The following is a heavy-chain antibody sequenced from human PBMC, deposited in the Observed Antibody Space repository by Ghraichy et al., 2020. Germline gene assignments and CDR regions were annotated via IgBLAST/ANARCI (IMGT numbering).Heavy chain of an antibody. V-gene: IGHV3-74*01. CDR1: GFTFRSYC. CDR3: ASRAAGGTGDW. CDR2: INTDGTST. Sequence: GGSLRLSCAASGFTFRSYCMHWVRQAPGKGLVWVSHINTDGTSTTYADSVKGRFTISRDNAKNTLYLQMNSLRAEDTAVYYCASRAAGGTGDWWGQGTLAIVS. D-gene: IGHD6-13*01. J-gene: IGHJ4*02.